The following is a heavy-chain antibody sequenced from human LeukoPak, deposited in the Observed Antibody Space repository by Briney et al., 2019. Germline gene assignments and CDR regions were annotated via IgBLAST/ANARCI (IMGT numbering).Heavy chain of an antibody. CDR3: ARDGQYSSSWYSDY. D-gene: IGHD6-13*01. CDR1: GFIVSGDY. V-gene: IGHV3-7*01. Sequence: GGSLRLSCVVSGFIVSGDYMSWVRQAPGKGLEWVANIKQDGSEKYYVDSVKGRFTISRDNAKNSLYLQMNSLRAEDTAVYYCARDGQYSSSWYSDYWGQGTLVTVSS. CDR2: IKQDGSEK. J-gene: IGHJ4*02.